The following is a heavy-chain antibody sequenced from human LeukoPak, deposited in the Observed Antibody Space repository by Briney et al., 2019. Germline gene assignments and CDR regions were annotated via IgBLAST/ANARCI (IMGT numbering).Heavy chain of an antibody. J-gene: IGHJ5*02. V-gene: IGHV1-8*01. CDR3: ARDSLGYCSGGSCYSKNWFDP. D-gene: IGHD2-15*01. CDR2: MNPNSGNT. CDR1: GYTFTSYD. Sequence: GASVKVSCKASGYTFTSYDINWVRQATGQGLEWMGWMNPNSGNTGYAQKFQGRVTMTRNTSISTAYMELSSLRAEDTAVYYCARDSLGYCSGGSCYSKNWFDPWGQGTLVTVSS.